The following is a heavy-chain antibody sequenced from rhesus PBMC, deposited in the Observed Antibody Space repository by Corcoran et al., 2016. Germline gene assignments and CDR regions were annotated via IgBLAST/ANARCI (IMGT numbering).Heavy chain of an antibody. CDR2: ISGSGWST. V-gene: IGHV4-173*01. J-gene: IGHJ4*01. CDR3: ARYSGSYYRDY. CDR1: GGSISNNY. D-gene: IGHD3-16*01. Sequence: QLQLQESGPGLVKPSETLSLTCTVSGGSISNNYWSWIRQPPGKGLEWIGRISGSGWSTDYNPSLKSRVTMSTDTSKNQFSLKLNAVAAADTAIYYCARYSGSYYRDYWGQGVLVTVSS.